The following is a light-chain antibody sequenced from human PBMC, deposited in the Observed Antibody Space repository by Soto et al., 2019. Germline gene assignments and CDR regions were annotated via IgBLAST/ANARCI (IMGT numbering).Light chain of an antibody. Sequence: EIVLTQSPATLSLSPGERATLSCRARQRVSSYFAWYQQKPGQAPRLLIYDASTRATGIPARLSGSRSETELTRPISSVEPEYFSVCDCQVRSHWPLTFGRGTEVEIK. J-gene: IGKJ1*01. CDR2: DAS. CDR1: QRVSSY. V-gene: IGKV3-11*01. CDR3: QVRSHWPLT.